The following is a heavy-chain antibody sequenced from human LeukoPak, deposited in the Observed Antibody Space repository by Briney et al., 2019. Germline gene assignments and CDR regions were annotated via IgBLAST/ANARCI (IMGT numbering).Heavy chain of an antibody. Sequence: GGSLRLSCAASGFTFSSYGMSWVRQAPGKGLEWVSSMSDSGGSTYYAESVKGRFTISRDNSKNTLYLQMNSLRAEDTAVYYCAKDFNGNYYSLWGYWGQGTLVTVSS. J-gene: IGHJ4*02. D-gene: IGHD1-26*01. CDR2: MSDSGGST. CDR1: GFTFSSYG. CDR3: AKDFNGNYYSLWGY. V-gene: IGHV3-23*01.